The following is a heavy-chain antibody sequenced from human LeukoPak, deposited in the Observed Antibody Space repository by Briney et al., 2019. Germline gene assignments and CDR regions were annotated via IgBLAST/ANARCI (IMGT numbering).Heavy chain of an antibody. V-gene: IGHV4-4*07. CDR1: GGSISSYY. J-gene: IGHJ6*03. CDR3: ARGGIAVAGPTIYYYYYYMDA. D-gene: IGHD6-19*01. Sequence: SETLSLTCTVSGGSISSYYWSWIRQPAGKGLEWIGRIYTSGSTNYNPSLKSRVTISVDKSKNQFSLKLSSVTAADTAVYYCARGGIAVAGPTIYYYYYYMDAWGKGTTVTVSS. CDR2: IYTSGST.